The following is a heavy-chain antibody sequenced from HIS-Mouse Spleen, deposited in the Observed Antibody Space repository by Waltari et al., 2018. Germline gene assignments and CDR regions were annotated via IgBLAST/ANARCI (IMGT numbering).Heavy chain of an antibody. CDR3: ARDHRGGDYRNAFDI. J-gene: IGHJ3*02. CDR1: GFTVSSNY. CDR2: IYSGGST. D-gene: IGHD2-21*02. Sequence: EVQLVESGGGLIQPGGSLRLSCAASGFTVSSNYMSWVRQAPGKGLEWVSVIYSGGSTYYADSVNGRFTISRDNSKNTLYLQMNSLRAEDTAVYYCARDHRGGDYRNAFDIWGQGTMVTVSS. V-gene: IGHV3-53*01.